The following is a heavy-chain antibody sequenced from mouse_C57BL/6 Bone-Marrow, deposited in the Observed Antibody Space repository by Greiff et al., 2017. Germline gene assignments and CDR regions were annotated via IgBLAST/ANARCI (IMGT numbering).Heavy chain of an antibody. CDR3: ARRTVRRDYAMDY. CDR1: GYTFTSYW. Sequence: QVQLQQPGAELVKPGASVKLSCKASGYTFTSYWMHWVKQRPGRGLEWIGRIDPNSGGTKYNEKFKSKATLPVDKPSSTAYMQLISLTSADSAVYYCARRTVRRDYAMDYWGQGTSVTVSS. V-gene: IGHV1-72*01. J-gene: IGHJ4*01. D-gene: IGHD2-14*01. CDR2: IDPNSGGT.